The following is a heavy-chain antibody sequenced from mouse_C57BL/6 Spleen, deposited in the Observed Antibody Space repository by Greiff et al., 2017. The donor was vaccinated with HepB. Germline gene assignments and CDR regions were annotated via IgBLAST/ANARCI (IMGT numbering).Heavy chain of an antibody. Sequence: VQLKESGGGLVKPGGSLKLSCAASGFTFSDYGMHWVRQAPEKGLEWVAYISSGSSTIYYADTVKGRFTISRDNAKNTLFLQMTSLRSEDTAMYYCARRDDYDSYAMDYWGQGTSVTVSS. CDR1: GFTFSDYG. J-gene: IGHJ4*01. V-gene: IGHV5-17*01. D-gene: IGHD2-4*01. CDR3: ARRDDYDSYAMDY. CDR2: ISSGSSTI.